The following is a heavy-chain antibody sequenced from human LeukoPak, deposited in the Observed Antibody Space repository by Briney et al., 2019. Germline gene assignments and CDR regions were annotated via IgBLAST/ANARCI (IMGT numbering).Heavy chain of an antibody. V-gene: IGHV5-10-1*01. J-gene: IGHJ4*02. CDR3: ASQPGYCSSTSCYEYY. CDR2: IDPSDSYT. D-gene: IGHD2-2*03. CDR1: GYSFTSYW. Sequence: GESLRISCKGSGYSFTSYWINWVRQLPGKGLEWMGRIDPSDSYTNYSPSFQGHVTISADKSISTAYLQWSSLKASDTAMYYCASQPGYCSSTSCYEYYWGQGTLVTVSS.